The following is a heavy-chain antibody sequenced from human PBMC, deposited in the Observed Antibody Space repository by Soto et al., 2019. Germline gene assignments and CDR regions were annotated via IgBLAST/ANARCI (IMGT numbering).Heavy chain of an antibody. CDR3: AKWHCSSTRCPPSPFDP. V-gene: IGHV3-23*01. Sequence: TGGSLRLSCAASGFTFSSYAMSWVRQAPGKGLEWVSAISGSGGSTYYADSVKGRFTISRDNSKNTLYLQMNSLRAEDTAVYYCAKWHCSSTRCPPSPFDPWGQGTLVTVSS. J-gene: IGHJ5*02. CDR2: ISGSGGST. D-gene: IGHD2-2*01. CDR1: GFTFSSYA.